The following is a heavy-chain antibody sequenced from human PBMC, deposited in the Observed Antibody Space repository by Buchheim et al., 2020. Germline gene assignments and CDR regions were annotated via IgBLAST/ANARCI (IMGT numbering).Heavy chain of an antibody. V-gene: IGHV3-21*06. CDR1: GFTFTAYS. J-gene: IGHJ4*02. Sequence: EVQLVESGGGLVKPGGSLRLSCAASGFTFTAYSITWVRQAPGKGLEWVSSISSSAYIYYAESVKGRFTISRDNAKNTAYLQMNTLRAEDTAVYYCARADTTGHYYLDYWGQGTL. CDR2: ISSSAYI. CDR3: ARADTTGHYYLDY. D-gene: IGHD3-22*01.